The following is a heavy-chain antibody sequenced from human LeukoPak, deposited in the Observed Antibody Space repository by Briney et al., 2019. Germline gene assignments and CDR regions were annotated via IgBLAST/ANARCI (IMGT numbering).Heavy chain of an antibody. D-gene: IGHD4-17*01. V-gene: IGHV3-30*04. CDR1: GFTLNIYP. CDR3: AREGGQTTVDAFDI. J-gene: IGHJ3*02. Sequence: GGSLRLSCAASGFTLNIYPMHWVRQAPGKGREWLSVISREGSDKNNADSVQGRFIISRDNSKNTEYLQLNSLRPEDTAMYYCAREGGQTTVDAFDIWGLGTMVIVSS. CDR2: ISREGSDK.